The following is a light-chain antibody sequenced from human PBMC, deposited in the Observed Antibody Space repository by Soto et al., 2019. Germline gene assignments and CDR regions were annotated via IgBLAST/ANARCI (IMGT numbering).Light chain of an antibody. CDR1: TSFVGSYNF. Sequence: QSALTQPASVSGSPGQSITISCTGTTSFVGSYNFVSWYQQLPGKAPQVLIYEDTKRPSGVSNRCSGSISGSTASLTISGLRAEDEADHHCCSYVGASPYVFGTGTQLPVL. CDR2: EDT. V-gene: IGLV2-23*01. CDR3: CSYVGASPYV. J-gene: IGLJ1*01.